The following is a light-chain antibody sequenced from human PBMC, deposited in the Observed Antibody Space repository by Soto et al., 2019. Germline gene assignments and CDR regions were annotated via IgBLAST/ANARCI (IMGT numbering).Light chain of an antibody. Sequence: DVGMTQSPLSRPVTPGQPASISRGPTQRLVYSDGNTYLKRFQQRLGQSQRGLIYTVSNRDAGAPDRLSGSGSGTDFTLKISRVEAEDVGVYYCMQGTRWHTTFGQGTKV. CDR3: MQGTRWHTT. J-gene: IGKJ1*01. V-gene: IGKV2-30*01. CDR2: TVS. CDR1: QRLVYSDGNTY.